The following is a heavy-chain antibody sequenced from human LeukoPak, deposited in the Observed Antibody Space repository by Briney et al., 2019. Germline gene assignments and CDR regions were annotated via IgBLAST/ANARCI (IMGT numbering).Heavy chain of an antibody. CDR3: ARVPGLDAFDI. J-gene: IGHJ3*02. CDR2: ISSSSSYI. Sequence: PGGSLRLSCAASGFTFSSYSMNWVRQPPGKGLEWVSSISSSSSYIYYADSVKGRFTISRDNAKNSLYLQMNSLRAEDTAVYYCARVPGLDAFDIWGQGTMVTVSS. V-gene: IGHV3-21*01. CDR1: GFTFSSYS.